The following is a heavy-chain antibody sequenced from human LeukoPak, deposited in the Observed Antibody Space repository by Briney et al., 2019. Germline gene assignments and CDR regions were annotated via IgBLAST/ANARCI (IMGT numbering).Heavy chain of an antibody. D-gene: IGHD3-3*01. J-gene: IGHJ6*03. Sequence: PGGSLRLSCAASGFTFSNAWMSWVRQAPGKGLEWVGRIKSKTDGGTTDYAAPVKGRFTISRDDSKNTLYLQMNSLKTEDTAVYYCTTESYSDFWSGYGDYYYYYYMDVWGKGTTVTVSS. CDR3: TTESYSDFWSGYGDYYYYYYMDV. CDR2: IKSKTDGGTT. V-gene: IGHV3-15*01. CDR1: GFTFSNAW.